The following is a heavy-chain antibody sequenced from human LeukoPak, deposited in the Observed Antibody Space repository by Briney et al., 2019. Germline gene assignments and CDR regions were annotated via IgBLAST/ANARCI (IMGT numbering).Heavy chain of an antibody. D-gene: IGHD6-19*01. CDR2: VSSSGSTI. J-gene: IGHJ4*02. V-gene: IGHV3-11*01. Sequence: KPGGSLRLSCAASGLTFSDYYMSWIRQAPGKGLEWVSYVSSSGSTIYYADSVKGRFTISRDNAKNSLYLQMNSLRAEDTAVYYCARDGSAHSSGWYVADWGQGTLVTVSS. CDR3: ARDGSAHSSGWYVAD. CDR1: GLTFSDYY.